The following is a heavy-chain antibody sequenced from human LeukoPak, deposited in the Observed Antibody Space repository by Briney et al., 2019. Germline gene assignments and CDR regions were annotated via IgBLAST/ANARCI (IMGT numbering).Heavy chain of an antibody. CDR1: GYTFSSYA. D-gene: IGHD4-11*01. CDR2: ISSGGGST. Sequence: GGSLRLSCAASGYTFSSYAMSWVRQAPGKGLEWVSSISSGGGSTYYADSVKGRFTISRDNSKNTLYLQMNSLRAEDAAVYYCVKDRTGNYVAWFDPGGQGTLVTVSS. J-gene: IGHJ5*02. V-gene: IGHV3-23*01. CDR3: VKDRTGNYVAWFDP.